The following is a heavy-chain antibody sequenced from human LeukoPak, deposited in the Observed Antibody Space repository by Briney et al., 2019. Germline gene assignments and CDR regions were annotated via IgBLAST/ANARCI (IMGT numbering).Heavy chain of an antibody. J-gene: IGHJ4*02. Sequence: GESLQISSNGSRYSFTSYWIGCVRPMPGKGLEWMGIIYPGDSDTRYSPSFQGQVTISADKSISTAYLQWSSLKASDTAMYYCARHDVQSSSWYYDYWGQGTLVTVSS. CDR2: IYPGDSDT. D-gene: IGHD6-13*01. V-gene: IGHV5-51*01. CDR3: ARHDVQSSSWYYDY. CDR1: RYSFTSYW.